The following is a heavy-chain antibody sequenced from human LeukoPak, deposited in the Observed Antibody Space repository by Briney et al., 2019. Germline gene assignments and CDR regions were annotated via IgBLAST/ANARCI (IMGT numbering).Heavy chain of an antibody. Sequence: SETLSLTCTVSGGSISSSSYYWGWIRQPPGKGLEWIGSIYYSGSTYYNPSLKSRVTISVDTSKNQFSLELSSVTAADTAVHYCARHWATVTTFYVDFGWFDPWGQGTLVTVSS. V-gene: IGHV4-39*01. J-gene: IGHJ5*02. CDR3: ARHWATVTTFYVDFGWFDP. CDR2: IYYSGST. D-gene: IGHD4-17*01. CDR1: GGSISSSSYY.